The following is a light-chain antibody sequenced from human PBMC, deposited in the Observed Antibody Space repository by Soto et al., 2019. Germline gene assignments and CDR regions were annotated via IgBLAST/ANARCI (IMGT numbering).Light chain of an antibody. Sequence: QSALTQPPSASGSPGQSVTISCTGTSSDVGGYNYVSWYQQHPGKAPKLMIHEVSKRPSGVPDRFSGSKSGNTAYLTVSGLQAEDEADYYCSSYAGTNTRYVFGTGTKLTVL. J-gene: IGLJ1*01. CDR2: EVS. CDR1: SSDVGGYNY. V-gene: IGLV2-8*01. CDR3: SSYAGTNTRYV.